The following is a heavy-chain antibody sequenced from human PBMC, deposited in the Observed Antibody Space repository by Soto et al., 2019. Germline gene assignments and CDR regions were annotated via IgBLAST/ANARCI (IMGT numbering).Heavy chain of an antibody. V-gene: IGHV3-33*01. D-gene: IGHD6-6*01. J-gene: IGHJ4*02. CDR2: IWYDGSNK. CDR1: GFTFSSYG. CDR3: ARDRNEYSSSWDFDY. Sequence: ESGGGVVQPGRSLRLSCAASGFTFSSYGMHWVRQAPGKGLEWVAVIWYDGSNKYYADSVKGRFTISRDNSKNTLYLQMNSLRAEDTAVYYCARDRNEYSSSWDFDYWGQGTLVTVSS.